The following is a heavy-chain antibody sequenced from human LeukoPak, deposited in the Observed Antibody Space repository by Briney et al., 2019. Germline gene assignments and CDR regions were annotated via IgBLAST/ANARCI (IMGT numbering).Heavy chain of an antibody. CDR3: AKGVGYCSGGSCQQFDY. J-gene: IGHJ4*02. CDR1: GFTFSDHY. V-gene: IGHV3-72*01. Sequence: PGGSLRLSCAASGFTFSDHYMDWVRQAPGKGLEWVGRTRNKANSYITEYAASVEGRFTISRDNSKNSLYLQMNSLKTEDTAVYYCAKGVGYCSGGSCQQFDYWGQGTLVTVSS. CDR2: TRNKANSYIT. D-gene: IGHD2-15*01.